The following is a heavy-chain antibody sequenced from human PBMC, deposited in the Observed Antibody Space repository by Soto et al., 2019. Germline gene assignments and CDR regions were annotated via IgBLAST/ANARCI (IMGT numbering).Heavy chain of an antibody. V-gene: IGHV3-23*01. CDR1: GFTFSSYA. CDR2: ISGSGGST. D-gene: IGHD3-9*01. CDR3: AKDSVYDILTGYYKVADAFDI. Sequence: HPGGSLRLSCAASGFTFSSYAMSWVRQAPGKGLEWVSAISGSGGSTYYADSVKGRFTISRDNSKNTLYLQMNSLRAEDTAVYYCAKDSVYDILTGYYKVADAFDIWGQGTMVTV. J-gene: IGHJ3*02.